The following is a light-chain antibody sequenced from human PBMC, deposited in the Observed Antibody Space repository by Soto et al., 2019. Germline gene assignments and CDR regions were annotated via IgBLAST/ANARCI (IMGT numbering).Light chain of an antibody. CDR3: QQHDSTPRT. Sequence: DIVMTQSPDSLAVSLGERATINCKSSQSVLYSSDNRNYLAWYHQKPGQPPRLVISWAFTRAAGVPDRFSASGSGTDFTLTIRSLQAEDVAVYYCQQHDSTPRTFGQGTKVEIK. V-gene: IGKV4-1*01. CDR2: WAF. J-gene: IGKJ1*01. CDR1: QSVLYSSDNRNY.